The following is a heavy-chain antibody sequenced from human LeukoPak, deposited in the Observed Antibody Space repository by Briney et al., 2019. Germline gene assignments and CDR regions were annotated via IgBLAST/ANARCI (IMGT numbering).Heavy chain of an antibody. CDR2: IHHSGST. J-gene: IGHJ3*02. CDR3: ARVFTGLRYFDWLSSPDAFDI. D-gene: IGHD3-9*01. V-gene: IGHV4-34*01. CDR1: GGSFSGSFSDYS. Sequence: SETLSLTCAAYGGSFSGSFSDYSWTCIRQTPGKGLEWLGEIHHSGSTNYNPSLKSRVTISVDTSKNQFSLKLSSVTAADTAVYYCARVFTGLRYFDWLSSPDAFDIWGQGTMVTVSS.